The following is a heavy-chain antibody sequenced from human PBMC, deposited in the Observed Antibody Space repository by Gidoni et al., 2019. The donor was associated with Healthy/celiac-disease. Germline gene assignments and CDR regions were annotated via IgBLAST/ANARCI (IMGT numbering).Heavy chain of an antibody. CDR3: AKAAAGTHPSPFDY. D-gene: IGHD6-13*01. J-gene: IGHJ4*02. CDR1: GFTFDDYA. CDR2: ISWNSGSI. V-gene: IGHV3-9*01. Sequence: EVQLVESGGGLVQPGRSLRLSCAASGFTFDDYAMHWVRQAPGKGLECVSGISWNSGSIGYADYVKGRFTISRDNSKNSLYLQMNSLRAEDTALYYCAKAAAGTHPSPFDYWGQGTLVTVSS.